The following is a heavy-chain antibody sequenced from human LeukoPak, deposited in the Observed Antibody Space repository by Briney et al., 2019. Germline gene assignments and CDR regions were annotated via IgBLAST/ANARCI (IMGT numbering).Heavy chain of an antibody. D-gene: IGHD6-6*01. J-gene: IGHJ4*02. CDR1: GYTLTELS. CDR2: FDPEDGGT. CDR3: ARVEYSSSIFDY. Sequence: ASVKVSCKVSGYTLTELSMHWVRQAPGKGLEWMGGFDPEDGGTIYAQKFQGRVTMTRDTSISTAYMELSRLRSDDTAVYYCARVEYSSSIFDYWGQGTLVTVSS. V-gene: IGHV1-24*01.